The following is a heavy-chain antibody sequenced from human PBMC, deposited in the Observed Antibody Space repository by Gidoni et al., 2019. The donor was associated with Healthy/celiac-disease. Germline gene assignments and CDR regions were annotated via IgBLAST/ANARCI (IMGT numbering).Heavy chain of an antibody. Sequence: QLQLQESGPGLVKPSETLSLTCTVSGGSISSSSYYWGWIRQPPGKGLEWIGSIYYSGSTYYNPSLKSRVTISVDTSKNQFSLKLSSVTAADTAVYYCARHHSGSYSQVDYWGQGTLVTVSS. V-gene: IGHV4-39*01. CDR3: ARHHSGSYSQVDY. D-gene: IGHD1-26*01. CDR1: GGSISSSSYY. CDR2: IYYSGST. J-gene: IGHJ4*02.